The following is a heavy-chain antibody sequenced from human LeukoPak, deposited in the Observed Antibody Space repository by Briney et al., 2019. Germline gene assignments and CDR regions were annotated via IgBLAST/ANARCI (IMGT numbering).Heavy chain of an antibody. Sequence: PGGSLRLSCAASGFXFSANWITWVRQAPGRGLEWVANIKPDGSVKYYLDSVKGRFTISRDNAKNSLYLQMNSLRVEDTAVYYCARDTGPLSFGDQGGQGTLVTVSS. J-gene: IGHJ4*02. D-gene: IGHD3-10*01. CDR1: GFXFSANW. V-gene: IGHV3-7*04. CDR2: IKPDGSVK. CDR3: ARDTGPLSFGDQ.